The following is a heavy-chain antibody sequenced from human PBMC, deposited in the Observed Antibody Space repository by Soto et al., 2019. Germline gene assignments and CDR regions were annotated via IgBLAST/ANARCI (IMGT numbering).Heavy chain of an antibody. CDR3: ARGIKRFDY. D-gene: IGHD1-1*01. CDR2: IYYSGST. J-gene: IGHJ4*02. V-gene: IGHV4-59*01. Sequence: QVQLQESGPGLVKPSETLSLTCTVSGGSISSYYWSWIRQPPGKGLEWIGYIYYSGSTNYNPSLKSRVTISVDTSKNQFSLKLSSVTAADTAVYYCARGIKRFDYWGQGTLVTVSS. CDR1: GGSISSYY.